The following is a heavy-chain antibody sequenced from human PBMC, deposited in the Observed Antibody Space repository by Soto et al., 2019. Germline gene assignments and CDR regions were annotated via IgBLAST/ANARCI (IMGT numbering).Heavy chain of an antibody. V-gene: IGHV3-30-3*01. CDR3: ARDRLYGDGWYFDL. CDR1: GFTFSSYA. CDR2: ISYDGSNK. D-gene: IGHD2-8*01. Sequence: QVQLVESGGGVVQPGRSLRLSCAASGFTFSSYAMHWVRQAPGKGLEWVAVISYDGSNKYYADSVKGRFTISRDNSKNTLYLQMNSLRAEDTAVYYCARDRLYGDGWYFDLWGRGTLVPVSS. J-gene: IGHJ2*01.